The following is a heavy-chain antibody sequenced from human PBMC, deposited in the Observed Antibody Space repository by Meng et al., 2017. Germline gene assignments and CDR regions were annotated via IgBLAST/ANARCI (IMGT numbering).Heavy chain of an antibody. V-gene: IGHV4-59*01. D-gene: IGHD3-22*01. J-gene: IGHJ3*02. CDR2: IYYSGST. CDR3: ARVGYYYDSSGPLDI. Sequence: SETLSLTCTVSGGSISSYYWSWIRQPPGKGLEWIGYIYYSGSTNYNPSLKSRVTISVDTSKNQFSLKLSSVTAADTAVYYCARVGYYYDSSGPLDIWGQGTMVTVSS. CDR1: GGSISSYY.